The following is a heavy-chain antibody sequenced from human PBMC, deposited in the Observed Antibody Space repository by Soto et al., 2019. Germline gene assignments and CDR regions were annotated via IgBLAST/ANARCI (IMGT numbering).Heavy chain of an antibody. CDR2: ISGSGGST. D-gene: IGHD2-15*01. CDR1: GFTFIGYA. Sequence: PGGSLRLSCAASGFTFIGYAMSWVRQAPGKGLEWVSAISGSGGSTYYADSVKGRFTISRDNSKNTLYLQMNSLRAEDTAVYYCAKPTTPGYYYYYMDVWGKGTTVTVSS. CDR3: AKPTTPGYYYYYMDV. J-gene: IGHJ6*03. V-gene: IGHV3-23*01.